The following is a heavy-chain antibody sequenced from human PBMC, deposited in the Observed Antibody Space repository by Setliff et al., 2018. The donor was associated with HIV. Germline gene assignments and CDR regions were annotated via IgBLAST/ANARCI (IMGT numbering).Heavy chain of an antibody. V-gene: IGHV4-38-2*02. Sequence: PSETLSLTCTVSGQFISDGYYWGWIRQPPGKGLEWIGSVYHSGSTNYNPSLKSRVTISIDTSKNQFSLKLTSVTAADTAVYYCAARHITMIVVGLGYWGQGTLVTVSS. J-gene: IGHJ4*02. CDR3: AARHITMIVVGLGY. CDR2: VYHSGST. CDR1: GQFISDGYY. D-gene: IGHD3-22*01.